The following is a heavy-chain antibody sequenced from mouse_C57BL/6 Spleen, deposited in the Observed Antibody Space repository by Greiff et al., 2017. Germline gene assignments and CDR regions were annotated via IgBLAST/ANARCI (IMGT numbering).Heavy chain of an antibody. CDR2: INPSNGGT. CDR1: GYTFTSYW. Sequence: QVQLQQPGTELVKPGASVKLSCKASGYTFTSYWMHWVKQRPGQGLEWIGDINPSNGGTNYNEKFKSKATLTVDKSSSTAYMQLSSLTSEDSAVYYCASTVVNQRGAMDYWGQGTSVTVSS. J-gene: IGHJ4*01. CDR3: ASTVVNQRGAMDY. V-gene: IGHV1-53*01. D-gene: IGHD1-1*01.